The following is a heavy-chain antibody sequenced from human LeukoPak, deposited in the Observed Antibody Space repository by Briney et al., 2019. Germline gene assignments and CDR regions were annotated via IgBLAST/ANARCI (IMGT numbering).Heavy chain of an antibody. CDR3: ARGPTQYFTTPWFDP. J-gene: IGHJ5*02. Sequence: GGSLRLSCAASGFTFSTYSMNWVRQPPGKGLEWVSFISSGSNIIYYADSVKGRFTIPRDNAKNSLYLQMNSLRDEDTAVYYCARGPTQYFTTPWFDPWGQGALVTVSS. CDR1: GFTFSTYS. D-gene: IGHD2-8*01. CDR2: ISSGSNII. V-gene: IGHV3-48*02.